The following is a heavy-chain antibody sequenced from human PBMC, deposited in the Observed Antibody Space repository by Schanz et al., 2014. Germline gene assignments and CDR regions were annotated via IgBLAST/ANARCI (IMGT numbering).Heavy chain of an antibody. CDR3: AKIERNED. J-gene: IGHJ4*02. D-gene: IGHD1-1*01. Sequence: EVQLLESGGGLVKPGGSLRLSCAASGFTFGDYAMTWVRQAPGKGLEWVSGITGASDHLDYAESVKGRFTISRDNSKNTLYLQMNSLRAEDTAVYLCAKIERNEDWGQGTLVTVSS. CDR1: GFTFGDYA. CDR2: ITGASDHL. V-gene: IGHV3-23*01.